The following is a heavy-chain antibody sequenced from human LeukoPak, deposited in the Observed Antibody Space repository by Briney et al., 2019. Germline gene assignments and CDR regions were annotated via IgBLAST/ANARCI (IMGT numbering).Heavy chain of an antibody. D-gene: IGHD5-12*01. V-gene: IGHV1-46*01. CDR3: ARAQTKYSGYGVCLY. CDR2: INPSGGST. Sequence: ASVKVSCKASGYTFTSYYMHWVRQAPGQGLEWMGIINPSGGSTSYAQKFQGRVTMTRDTSTSIVYMELSSLRSEDTAVYYCARAQTKYSGYGVCLYWGQGTLVTVSS. CDR1: GYTFTSYY. J-gene: IGHJ4*02.